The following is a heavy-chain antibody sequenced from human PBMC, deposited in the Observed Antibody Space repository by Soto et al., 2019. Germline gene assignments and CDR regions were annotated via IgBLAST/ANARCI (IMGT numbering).Heavy chain of an antibody. D-gene: IGHD3-16*02. CDR3: ARTNPTKYYDHVWGDYRREGMDV. Sequence: SVKVSCKASGGTFSAYAISWVRQAPGQGLEWMGGILPLSGTSNYTQRFQGRVTITADKSTSTAYMELSSLRSDDTAVYYCARTNPTKYYDHVWGDYRREGMDVWGQGTTVTVSS. V-gene: IGHV1-69*06. CDR2: ILPLSGTS. CDR1: GGTFSAYA. J-gene: IGHJ6*02.